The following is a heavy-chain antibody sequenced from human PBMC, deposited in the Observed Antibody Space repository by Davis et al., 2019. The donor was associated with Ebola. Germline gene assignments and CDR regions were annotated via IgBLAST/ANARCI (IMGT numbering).Heavy chain of an antibody. D-gene: IGHD3-9*01. CDR3: ARWNYHVLWGGWFDP. CDR2: IYFSGNI. V-gene: IGHV4-59*01. Sequence: SETLSLTCTVSGGSISNSYWSWIRQPPGKGLEWIGYIYFSGNIDYNPSLKSRASISVDPSQNQFSLNLNSVTAADTAVYYCARWNYHVLWGGWFDPWGQGTLVTVSS. J-gene: IGHJ5*02. CDR1: GGSISNSY.